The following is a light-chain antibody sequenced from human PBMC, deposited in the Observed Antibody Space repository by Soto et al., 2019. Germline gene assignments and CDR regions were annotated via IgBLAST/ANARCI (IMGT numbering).Light chain of an antibody. V-gene: IGKV1-6*01. CDR1: QGIRTE. CDR3: LQDYDYPRT. CDR2: AAS. J-gene: IGKJ1*01. Sequence: ATQMTQSPSSLSASVGDRVTIACRASQGIRTELGWYQQKAGEAPKLLIYAASTLQSGVPPRFSGSGSGTDFTLTISSLQPEDFATYYCLQDYDYPRTCGQGTKAEMK.